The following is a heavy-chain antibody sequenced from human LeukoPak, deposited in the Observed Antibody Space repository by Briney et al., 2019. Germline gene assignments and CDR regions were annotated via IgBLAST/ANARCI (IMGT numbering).Heavy chain of an antibody. Sequence: ASVKVSCKASAYTFTGYYMHWVRQAPGQGLEWMGWINPNSGGTNYAQKFQGRVTMTRDTSISTAYMELSRLRSDDTAVYYCARDQSGAFPFDYWGQGTLVTVSS. J-gene: IGHJ4*02. CDR1: AYTFTGYY. CDR2: INPNSGGT. CDR3: ARDQSGAFPFDY. D-gene: IGHD3-16*01. V-gene: IGHV1-2*02.